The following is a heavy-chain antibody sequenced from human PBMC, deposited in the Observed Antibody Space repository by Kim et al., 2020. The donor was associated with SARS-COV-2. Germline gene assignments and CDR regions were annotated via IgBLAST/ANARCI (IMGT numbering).Heavy chain of an antibody. V-gene: IGHV3-15*01. D-gene: IGHD2-2*01. CDR2: IKSKTDGGTT. CDR1: GFTFSNAW. J-gene: IGHJ4*02. Sequence: GGSLRLSCAASGFTFSNAWMSWVRQAPGKGLEWVGRIKSKTDGGTTDYAAPVKGRFTISRDDSKHTLYLQMNSLKTEDTAVYYCTTDLSAAAAIAGYDYWGEGTLVSVSS. CDR3: TTDLSAAAAIAGYDY.